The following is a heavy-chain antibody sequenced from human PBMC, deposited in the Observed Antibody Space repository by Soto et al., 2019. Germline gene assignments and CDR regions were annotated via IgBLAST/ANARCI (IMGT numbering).Heavy chain of an antibody. CDR2: INAGIGNT. J-gene: IGHJ3*02. CDR3: ARSLGYCSGGSCYSAYDAFDI. V-gene: IGHV1-3*01. D-gene: IGHD2-15*01. CDR1: GYTFTSYA. Sequence: GASVKVSCKASGYTFTSYAMPWVRQAPGQRLEWMGWINAGIGNTKYSQKFQGRVTITMDTSASTAYMELSSLRSEDKAVYYCARSLGYCSGGSCYSAYDAFDIWGQGTMVTVSS.